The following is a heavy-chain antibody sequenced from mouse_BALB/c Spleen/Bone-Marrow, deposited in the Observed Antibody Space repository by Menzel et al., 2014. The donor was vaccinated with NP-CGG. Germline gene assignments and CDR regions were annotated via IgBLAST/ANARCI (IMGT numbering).Heavy chain of an antibody. J-gene: IGHJ2*01. CDR2: IYPGNSDT. CDR3: TRKVYYGNPLDY. D-gene: IGHD2-1*01. CDR1: GYSFTSYW. Sequence: EVKVVESGTVLARPGASVKMSCKASGYSFTSYWMHWVKQRPGQGLEWIGAIYPGNSDTSYNQKFKGKAKLTAVTSATTAYMELSSLTNEDPAVYFCTRKVYYGNPLDYWGQGTTLTVSS. V-gene: IGHV1-5*01.